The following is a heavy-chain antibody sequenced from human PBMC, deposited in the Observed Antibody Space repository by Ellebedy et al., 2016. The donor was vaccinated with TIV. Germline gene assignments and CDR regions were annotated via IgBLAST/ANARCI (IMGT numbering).Heavy chain of an antibody. J-gene: IGHJ6*02. V-gene: IGHV3-21*01. CDR1: GFTFSSYS. CDR2: ITCSSSYI. CDR3: ARDPKTLARGMDV. Sequence: PGGSLRLSCAASGFTFSSYSMHWVRQAPGQGLEWVSSITCSSSYIYYGDSVKGRFTISSDNAKNSLYLQMNSLSADDTAVYYCARDPKTLARGMDVWGHGTSVTVSS. D-gene: IGHD2/OR15-2a*01.